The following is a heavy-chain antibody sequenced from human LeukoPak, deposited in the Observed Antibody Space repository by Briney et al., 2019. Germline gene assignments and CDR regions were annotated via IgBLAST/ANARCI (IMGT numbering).Heavy chain of an antibody. CDR1: GGSFSGYY. J-gene: IGHJ4*02. CDR3: ASLTVTRPQGY. CDR2: INHSGRK. V-gene: IGHV4-34*01. Sequence: PSETLSLTCAVYGGSFSGYYWSWVRQPPGKGGEGIGEINHSGRKNYNPSLRSGGTISVHTAKHQFSLKLSSVTAPATAVYYCASLTVTRPQGYWGQGTLVTVSS. D-gene: IGHD4-17*01.